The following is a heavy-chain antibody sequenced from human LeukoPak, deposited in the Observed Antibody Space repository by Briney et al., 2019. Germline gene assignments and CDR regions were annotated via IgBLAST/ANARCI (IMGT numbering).Heavy chain of an antibody. J-gene: IGHJ5*02. D-gene: IGHD2-2*01. CDR1: GFTYSSYA. Sequence: AGGSLRLSCAASGFTYSSYAMSWVRQAPGKGLEWVSSISGSGDSTYNADSVKGRFTISRDNSKNTLYLQMNSLRAEDTAVYYCAKAGKVVPAANLWFDPWGQGTLVTVSS. V-gene: IGHV3-23*01. CDR3: AKAGKVVPAANLWFDP. CDR2: ISGSGDST.